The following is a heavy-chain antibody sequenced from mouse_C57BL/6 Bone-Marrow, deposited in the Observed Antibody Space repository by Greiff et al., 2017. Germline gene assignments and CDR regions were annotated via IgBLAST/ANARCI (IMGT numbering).Heavy chain of an antibody. J-gene: IGHJ3*01. CDR3: ARGAITTVVAGEFAY. Sequence: VQLQQSGAELVRPGTSVKVSCKASGYAFTNYLIEWVKQRPGQGLEWIGVINPGSGGTNYNEKFKGKATLTADKSSSTAYMQLSSLTSEDSAVYFCARGAITTVVAGEFAYWGQGTLVTVSA. D-gene: IGHD1-1*01. V-gene: IGHV1-54*01. CDR1: GYAFTNYL. CDR2: INPGSGGT.